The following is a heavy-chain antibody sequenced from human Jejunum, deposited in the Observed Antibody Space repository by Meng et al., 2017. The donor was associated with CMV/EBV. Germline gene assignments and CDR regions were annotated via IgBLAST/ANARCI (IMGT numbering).Heavy chain of an antibody. D-gene: IGHD3-3*01. J-gene: IGHJ4*02. CDR2: IHDTGST. V-gene: IGHV4-30-4*08. CDR3: ARGSIFVSFDS. Sequence: RQESGPGLVKASQTLPLTCSVPGGSIGSGDYYWSWIRQPPGKGLEWIGYIHDTGSTYYNPSLKSRVDISLGTSRNHFSLTLSSVTAEDTAVYFCARGSIFVSFDSWGQGTLVTVSS. CDR1: GGSIGSGDYY.